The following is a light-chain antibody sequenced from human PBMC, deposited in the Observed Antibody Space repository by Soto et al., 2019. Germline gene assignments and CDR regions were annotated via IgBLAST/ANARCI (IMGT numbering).Light chain of an antibody. J-gene: IGKJ2*01. CDR1: ESVIRN. V-gene: IGKV3-20*01. Sequence: EVVMTQSPATLSVSPGERATLSCRASESVIRNLAWFQQRPGQAPRLLIYGASTRAPGVPDRFSGSGSGTDFTLTISRLEPEDFAVYYCQQYGSSPSFGQGTKLEIK. CDR3: QQYGSSPS. CDR2: GAS.